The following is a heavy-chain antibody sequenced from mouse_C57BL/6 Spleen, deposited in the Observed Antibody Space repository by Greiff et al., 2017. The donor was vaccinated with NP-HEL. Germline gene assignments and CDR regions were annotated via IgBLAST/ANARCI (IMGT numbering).Heavy chain of an antibody. J-gene: IGHJ4*01. Sequence: EVMLVESGGGLVKPGGSLKLSCAASGFTFSDYGMHWVRQAPEKGLEWVAYISSGSSTIYYADTVKGRFTISRDNAKNTLFLQMTSLRSEDTAMYYCASPRGYDEDYAMDYWGQGTSVTVSS. CDR1: GFTFSDYG. CDR3: ASPRGYDEDYAMDY. CDR2: ISSGSSTI. V-gene: IGHV5-17*01. D-gene: IGHD2-2*01.